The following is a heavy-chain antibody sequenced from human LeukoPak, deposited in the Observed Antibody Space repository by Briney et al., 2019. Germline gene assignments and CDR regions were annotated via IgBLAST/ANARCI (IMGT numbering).Heavy chain of an antibody. V-gene: IGHV3-11*06. CDR1: GFTFSNYY. CDR2: ISTSSNYE. CDR3: ARHVKGHFDY. Sequence: PGGSLRLSCAASGFTFSNYYMSWIRQAPGKGLEWVSHISTSSNYENYTDSVNGRFSISRDNAKNSLYLQMNSLRDEDTAVYYCARHVKGHFDYWGQGTLVTVSS. J-gene: IGHJ4*02.